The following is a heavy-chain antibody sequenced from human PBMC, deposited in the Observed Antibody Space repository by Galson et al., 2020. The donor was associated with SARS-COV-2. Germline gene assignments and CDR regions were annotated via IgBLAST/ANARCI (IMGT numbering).Heavy chain of an antibody. V-gene: IGHV3-43*01. D-gene: IGHD2-2*01. CDR1: GFTFDDYT. Sequence: GESLKISCAASGFTFDDYTMHWVRQAPGKGLEWVSIISWDGGSTYYADSVKGRFTISRDNSKNSLYLQMNSLRTEDTALYYCAKDISSSTSCYGSTTKVCGRYGIDVWGQGATVTGSS. CDR2: ISWDGGST. J-gene: IGHJ6*02. CDR3: AKDISSSTSCYGSTTKVCGRYGIDV.